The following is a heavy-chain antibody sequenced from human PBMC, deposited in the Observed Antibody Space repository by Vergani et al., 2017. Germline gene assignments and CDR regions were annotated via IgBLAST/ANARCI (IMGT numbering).Heavy chain of an antibody. CDR1: GGSISSYY. J-gene: IGHJ4*02. CDR3: ARVHSANWAYFDY. D-gene: IGHD7-27*01. CDR2: IYYSGST. Sequence: QVQLQESGPGLVKPSETLSLPCTVSGGSISSYYWSWIRQPPGKGLEWIGYIYYSGSTNYNPSLKSRVTISVDTSKNQFSLKLSSVTAADTAVYYCARVHSANWAYFDYWGQGTLVTVSS. V-gene: IGHV4-59*01.